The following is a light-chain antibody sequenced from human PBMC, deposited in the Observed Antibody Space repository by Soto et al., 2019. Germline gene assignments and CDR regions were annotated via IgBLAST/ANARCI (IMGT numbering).Light chain of an antibody. V-gene: IGKV3-20*01. CDR2: GTS. CDR3: EYYGTSIT. J-gene: IGKJ4*01. Sequence: IVLTQSPGTLSLSPGERATLSCRASQSVSSSYSAWYQQKPGQAPRLIIRGTSNRATGIPDRFSGSWSGTDFTLTFSRLEHEDFAVYYCEYYGTSITFGGGTKVDIK. CDR1: QSVSSSY.